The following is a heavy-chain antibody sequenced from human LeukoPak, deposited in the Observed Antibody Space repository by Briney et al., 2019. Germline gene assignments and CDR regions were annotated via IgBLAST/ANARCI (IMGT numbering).Heavy chain of an antibody. V-gene: IGHV3-43*02. CDR1: GFTFNNYA. Sequence: GGSLRLSCAASGFTFNNYAMHWVRQAPGKGLEWVSLISGDGSTTYYADSVKGRFTISRDNSKNSLDLQMNSLRTEDTALYYCTKDYGDTGFPDYWGQGTQVTVSS. CDR3: TKDYGDTGFPDY. CDR2: ISGDGSTT. D-gene: IGHD4-17*01. J-gene: IGHJ4*02.